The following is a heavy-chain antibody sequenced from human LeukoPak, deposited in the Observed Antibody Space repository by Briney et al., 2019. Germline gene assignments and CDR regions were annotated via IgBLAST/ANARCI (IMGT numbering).Heavy chain of an antibody. CDR3: ARGPGYSSGWQPFEAYYYYYYGMDV. D-gene: IGHD6-19*01. V-gene: IGHV4-61*08. Sequence: SETLSLTCTVSGGSISSGGYYWSWIRQHPGKGLEWIGYIYYSGSTNYNPSLKSRVTISVDTSKNQFSLKLSSVTAADTAVYYCARGPGYSSGWQPFEAYYYYYYGMDVWGQGTTVTVSS. CDR2: IYYSGST. J-gene: IGHJ6*02. CDR1: GGSISSGGYY.